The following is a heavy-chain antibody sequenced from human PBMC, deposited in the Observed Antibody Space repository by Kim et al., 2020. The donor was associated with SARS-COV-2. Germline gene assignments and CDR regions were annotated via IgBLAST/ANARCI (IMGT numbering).Heavy chain of an antibody. CDR1: GGSFSGYY. D-gene: IGHD3-10*01. V-gene: IGHV4-34*01. CDR3: STGGG. CDR2: INHSGST. Sequence: SETLSLTCAVYGGSFSGYYWSWIRQPPGKGLEWIGEINHSGSTNYNPSLKSRVTTSADTSTNQFSLKQSSVPAADAAVVYCSTGGGWGHRTMVNVTS. J-gene: IGHJ3*01.